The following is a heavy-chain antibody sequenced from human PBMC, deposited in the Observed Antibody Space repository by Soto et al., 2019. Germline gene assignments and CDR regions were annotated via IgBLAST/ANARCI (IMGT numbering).Heavy chain of an antibody. D-gene: IGHD5-12*01. V-gene: IGHV4-59*01. CDR1: VCSIISYY. Sequence: PSETLSRTCTFSVCSIISYYCGWIRQPPVKGLEWIWYIYYSGITNYNPSLKSRVTISVDTSKNQFSLKLSSVTAADTAVYYCATGRRDGSHYGGWLEQWGQGTMVNVSS. J-gene: IGHJ4*02. CDR2: IYYSGIT. CDR3: ATGRRDGSHYGGWLEQ.